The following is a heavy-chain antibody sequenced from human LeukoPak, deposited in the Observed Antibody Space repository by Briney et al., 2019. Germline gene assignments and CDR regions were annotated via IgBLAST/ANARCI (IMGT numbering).Heavy chain of an antibody. V-gene: IGHV3-21*06. D-gene: IGHD4-17*01. Sequence: DSIQGRFTISRDNAENSLYLQMNSLRAEDTAVYYCARDDRTVTNAFDIWGQGTMVTVSS. CDR3: ARDDRTVTNAFDI. J-gene: IGHJ3*02.